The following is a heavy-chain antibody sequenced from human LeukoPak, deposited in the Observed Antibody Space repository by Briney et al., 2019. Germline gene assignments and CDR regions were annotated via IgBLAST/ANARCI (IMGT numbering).Heavy chain of an antibody. CDR3: AREESSGWTFDY. Sequence: SRTLSLTCTVSGGSISSGDYYWSWIRQPPGTGLEWIGYIYYSGSTYYNPSLKSRVTISVDTSKNQFSLKLSSVTAADTAVYYCAREESSGWTFDYWGQGTLVTVPS. CDR2: IYYSGST. J-gene: IGHJ4*02. V-gene: IGHV4-30-4*01. CDR1: GGSISSGDYY. D-gene: IGHD6-19*01.